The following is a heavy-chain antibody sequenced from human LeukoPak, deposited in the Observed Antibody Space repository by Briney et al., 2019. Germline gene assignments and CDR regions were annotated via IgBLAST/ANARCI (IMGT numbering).Heavy chain of an antibody. CDR2: ISSSGSTI. CDR3: ASREAAAGTRYFDY. Sequence: KTGGSLRLSCAAFGFTFSDYYMSWIRQAPGKGLEWVSYISSSGSTIYYADSVKGRFTISRDNAKNSLYLQMNSLRAEDTAVYYCASREAAAGTRYFDYWGQGTLVTVSS. CDR1: GFTFSDYY. V-gene: IGHV3-11*01. D-gene: IGHD6-13*01. J-gene: IGHJ4*02.